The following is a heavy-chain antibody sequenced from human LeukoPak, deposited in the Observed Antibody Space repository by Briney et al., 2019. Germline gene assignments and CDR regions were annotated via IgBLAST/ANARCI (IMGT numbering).Heavy chain of an antibody. Sequence: GGSLRLSCAASGFNLRAYTMNWVRQAPGMGLEWVSSISTSSSYIYYADSVKGRFTTSRDNAENSLYLQMHSLRVEDTALYYCARDDNWNDKPFDFWGQGTLVTVSS. CDR3: ARDDNWNDKPFDF. D-gene: IGHD1-20*01. CDR2: ISTSSSYI. CDR1: GFNLRAYT. V-gene: IGHV3-21*01. J-gene: IGHJ4*02.